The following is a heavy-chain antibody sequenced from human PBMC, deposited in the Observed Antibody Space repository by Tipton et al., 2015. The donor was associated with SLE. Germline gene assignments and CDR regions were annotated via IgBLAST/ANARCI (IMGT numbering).Heavy chain of an antibody. V-gene: IGHV4-38-2*01. D-gene: IGHD1-26*01. Sequence: GLVKPSETLSLSCDVSGYSISSGYYWGWIRQPPGKGLEYIGSTYYSGSPYYNPSLKSRITISVDTSKNQLSLKLNSVTAADTAVYYCARRGVGAIYWYFDLWGRGTLVTVSS. CDR2: TYYSGSP. CDR1: GYSISSGYY. J-gene: IGHJ2*01. CDR3: ARRGVGAIYWYFDL.